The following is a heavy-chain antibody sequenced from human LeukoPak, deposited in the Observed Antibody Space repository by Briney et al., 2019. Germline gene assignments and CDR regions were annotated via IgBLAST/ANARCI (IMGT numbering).Heavy chain of an antibody. CDR1: GGTFSSYA. D-gene: IGHD3-10*01. CDR3: ARGSGSYYTY. J-gene: IGHJ4*02. V-gene: IGHV1-8*02. Sequence: ASVKVSCTASGGTFSSYAISWVRQATGQGLEWMGWMNPNSGNTGYAQKFQGRVTMTRNTSISTAYMELSSLRSEDTAVYYCARGSGSYYTYWGQGTLVTVSS. CDR2: MNPNSGNT.